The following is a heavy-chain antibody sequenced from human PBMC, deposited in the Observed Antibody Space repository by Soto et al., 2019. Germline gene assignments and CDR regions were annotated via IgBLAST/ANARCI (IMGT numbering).Heavy chain of an antibody. CDR3: HIVVVPAPQQGMDV. Sequence: ASVKFSCKASGGTFSSYAISWVRQAPGQGLEWMGGIIPIFGTANYAQKFQGRVTITADKSTSTAYMELSSLRSEDTAVYYCHIVVVPAPQQGMDVWGQGTTVTVSS. D-gene: IGHD2-2*01. CDR2: IIPIFGTA. J-gene: IGHJ6*02. V-gene: IGHV1-69*06. CDR1: GGTFSSYA.